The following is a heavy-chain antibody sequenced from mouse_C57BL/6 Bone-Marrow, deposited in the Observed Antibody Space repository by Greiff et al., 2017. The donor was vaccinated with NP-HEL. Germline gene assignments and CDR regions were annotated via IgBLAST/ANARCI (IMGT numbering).Heavy chain of an antibody. CDR2: INPNNGGT. V-gene: IGHV1-18*01. Sequence: EVQLQQSGPELVKPGASVKIPCKASGYTFTDYNMYWVKQSHGKSLEWIGDINPNNGGTIYNQKFKGKATLTVDKSSSTAYMELRSLTSEDTAVYYCARLDTTVVADWYFDVWGTGTTVTVSS. CDR1: GYTFTDYN. J-gene: IGHJ1*03. D-gene: IGHD1-1*01. CDR3: ARLDTTVVADWYFDV.